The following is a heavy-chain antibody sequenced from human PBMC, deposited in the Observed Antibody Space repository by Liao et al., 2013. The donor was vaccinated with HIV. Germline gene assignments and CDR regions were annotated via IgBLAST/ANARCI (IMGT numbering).Heavy chain of an antibody. D-gene: IGHD4-17*01. Sequence: QVQLQESGPGLLKPSETLSLSCTVSGGSISGHYWTWIRQSPGKGLEWIGFIYHSGKTNYNPSFARRVTISVDTSENQFSLKLSDVTAADTAVYYCARCGDYRGSANGFDVWGQGQRSPSLQ. J-gene: IGHJ3*01. CDR3: ARCGDYRGSANGFDV. V-gene: IGHV4-59*11. CDR1: GGSISGHY. CDR2: IYHSGKT.